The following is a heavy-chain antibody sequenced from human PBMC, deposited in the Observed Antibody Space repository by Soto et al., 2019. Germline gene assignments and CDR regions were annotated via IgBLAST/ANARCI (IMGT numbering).Heavy chain of an antibody. Sequence: EVQLLESGGGLVQPGGSLRLSCAASGFTFSNYGMSWVRQAPGKGLEWVSAISGSGGSTYYADSVKGRFTISRDNSKNTLYLQMNSLRAEDTAVYYCAKAYSGSGYLTLDYWGQGTLVTVSS. D-gene: IGHD3-22*01. J-gene: IGHJ4*02. CDR2: ISGSGGST. V-gene: IGHV3-23*01. CDR3: AKAYSGSGYLTLDY. CDR1: GFTFSNYG.